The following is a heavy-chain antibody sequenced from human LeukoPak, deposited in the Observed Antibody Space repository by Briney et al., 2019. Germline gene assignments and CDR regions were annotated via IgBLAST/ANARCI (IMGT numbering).Heavy chain of an antibody. D-gene: IGHD5-18*01. CDR1: GFTFSGYG. J-gene: IGHJ4*02. CDR2: IWYGGNNK. CDR3: AKDWGYTTMVSYYFDY. V-gene: IGHV3-33*06. Sequence: GGSLRLSCAASGFTFSGYGMHWVRQAPDKGLEWVAVIWYGGNNKYYADSVKGRVTISRDNSKNMLYLQMNSLRVADTAVYYCAKDWGYTTMVSYYFDYWGQGALVTVSS.